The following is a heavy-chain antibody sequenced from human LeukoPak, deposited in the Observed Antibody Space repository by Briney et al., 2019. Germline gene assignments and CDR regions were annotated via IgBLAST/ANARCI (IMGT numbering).Heavy chain of an antibody. CDR3: AKDRRDCSSTRCYTLLGAFDI. Sequence: GGSLRLSCAASGFTFSSYALSWVRQAPGKGLEWVSAISGSGGSTYYADSVKGRFTISRDNSKNTLYLQMNSLRAEDTAVYYCAKDRRDCSSTRCYTLLGAFDIWGQGTIVTVSS. V-gene: IGHV3-23*01. CDR2: ISGSGGST. J-gene: IGHJ3*02. D-gene: IGHD2-2*02. CDR1: GFTFSSYA.